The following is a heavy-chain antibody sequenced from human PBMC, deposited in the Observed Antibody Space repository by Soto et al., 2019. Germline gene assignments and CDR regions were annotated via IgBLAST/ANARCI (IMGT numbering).Heavy chain of an antibody. Sequence: GGSLRLSCAASGFTFSSYGMHWVRQAPGKGLEWVAVISYDGSNKYYADSVKGRFTISRDNSKNTLYLQMNSLRAEDTAVYYCAKDLYYDSSSLAHWGQGTLVTVS. D-gene: IGHD3-22*01. V-gene: IGHV3-30*18. CDR2: ISYDGSNK. CDR3: AKDLYYDSSSLAH. J-gene: IGHJ5*02. CDR1: GFTFSSYG.